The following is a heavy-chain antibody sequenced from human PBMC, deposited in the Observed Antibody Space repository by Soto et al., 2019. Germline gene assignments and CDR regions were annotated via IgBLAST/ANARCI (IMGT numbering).Heavy chain of an antibody. J-gene: IGHJ4*02. CDR2: ISGSGGST. CDR3: AKDGEYSSGWYVRIFDY. CDR1: GFTFSSYA. Sequence: GGSLRLSCAASGFTFSSYAMSWVRQAPGKGLEWVSAISGSGGSTYYADSVKGRFTISRDNSKNTLYLQMNSLRAEDTAVYYCAKDGEYSSGWYVRIFDYWGQGTLVTVSS. D-gene: IGHD6-19*01. V-gene: IGHV3-23*01.